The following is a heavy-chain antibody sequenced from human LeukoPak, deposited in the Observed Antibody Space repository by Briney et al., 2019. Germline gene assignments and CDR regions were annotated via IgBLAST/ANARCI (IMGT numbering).Heavy chain of an antibody. CDR3: ARGPVTMVRCFIMSRCFDP. V-gene: IGHV1-69*06. CDR1: GGTFSSYA. Sequence: ASVKVSCKASGGTFSSYAISWVRQAPGQGLEWMGGIIAMFGTANYAQKFQGRVTITADKSSSTAYMELNSLRFDDTAVYYCARGPVTMVRCFIMSRCFDPWSQRPLVTVS. CDR2: IIAMFGTA. J-gene: IGHJ5*02. D-gene: IGHD3-10*01.